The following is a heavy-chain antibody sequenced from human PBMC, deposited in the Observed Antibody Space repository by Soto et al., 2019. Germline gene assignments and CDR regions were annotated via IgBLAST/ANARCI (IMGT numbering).Heavy chain of an antibody. J-gene: IGHJ6*02. D-gene: IGHD6-13*01. CDR1: GFTFSSYA. V-gene: IGHV3-30-3*01. CDR3: AREVAAAGRRYYYGMDV. CDR2: ISYDGSNK. Sequence: GGSLRPSCAASGFTFSSYAMHWVRQAPGKGLEWVAVISYDGSNKYYTDSVQGRFTISRDNSKNTLYLLMNNLRAEDTAVFHCAREVAAAGRRYYYGMDVWGQGTTVTVSS.